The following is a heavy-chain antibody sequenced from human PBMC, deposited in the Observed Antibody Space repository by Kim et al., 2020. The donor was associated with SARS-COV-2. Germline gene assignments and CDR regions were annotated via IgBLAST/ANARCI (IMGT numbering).Heavy chain of an antibody. CDR2: TYYRSKWYN. J-gene: IGHJ4*02. CDR1: GDSVSSNSAA. CDR3: ARDSVEHSGYDWRQWLPLDY. D-gene: IGHD5-12*01. Sequence: SQTLSLTCAISGDSVSSNSAAWNWIRQSPSRGLEWLGRTYYRSKWYNDYAVSVKSRITINPDTSKNQFSLQLNSVTPEDTAVYYCARDSVEHSGYDWRQWLPLDYWGQGTLVTVSS. V-gene: IGHV6-1*01.